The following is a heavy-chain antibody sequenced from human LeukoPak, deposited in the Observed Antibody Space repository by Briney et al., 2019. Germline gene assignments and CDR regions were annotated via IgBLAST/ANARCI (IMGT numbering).Heavy chain of an antibody. Sequence: PSETLSLTCTVSGDSITNNHWSWLRQPPGKGLEWIGHISYTGSTNYNPSLKTRLTMSLDTSKNHFSLILTSVTAADTALYYCARHVFSDGSPFDSWGQGSLVTVSS. CDR1: GDSITNNH. CDR2: ISYTGST. D-gene: IGHD3-10*01. J-gene: IGHJ4*02. CDR3: ARHVFSDGSPFDS. V-gene: IGHV4-59*08.